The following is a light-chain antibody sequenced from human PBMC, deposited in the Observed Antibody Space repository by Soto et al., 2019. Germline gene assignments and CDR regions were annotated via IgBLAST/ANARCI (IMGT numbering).Light chain of an antibody. V-gene: IGLV1-40*01. CDR3: QTYDSSFRGSI. CDR2: VTN. Sequence: QSVLTQPPSVSGXPGQRVTISCTGSSSNIGAGYDVHWYQQLPGTAPKLLIYVTNNRPSGVPDRFSGSKSGTSASLAITGLRAEDEADYYCQTYDSSFRGSIFGGGTKLTVL. CDR1: SSNIGAGYD. J-gene: IGLJ2*01.